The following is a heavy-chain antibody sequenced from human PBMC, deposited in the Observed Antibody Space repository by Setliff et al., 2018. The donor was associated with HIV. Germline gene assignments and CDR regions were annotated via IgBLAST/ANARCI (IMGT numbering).Heavy chain of an antibody. CDR1: GFSLSTSGVG. CDR2: IYWDDDK. V-gene: IGHV2-5*02. J-gene: IGHJ3*02. Sequence: SGPTLVNPTQTLTLTCTFSGFSLSTSGVGVGWIRQPPGKALEWLALIYWDDDKRYSPSLKSRLTITKDTSKNQVVLTMTNMDPVDTATYYCAHSSYYYDSSVYKDAFDIWGQGTMVTVSS. CDR3: AHSSYYYDSSVYKDAFDI. D-gene: IGHD3-22*01.